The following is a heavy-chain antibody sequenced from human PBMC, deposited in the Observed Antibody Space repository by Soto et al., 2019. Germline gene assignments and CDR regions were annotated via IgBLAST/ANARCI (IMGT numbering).Heavy chain of an antibody. J-gene: IGHJ4*02. Sequence: PGGSLRLSCAASGFTFSDYYMSWIRPAPGKGLEWVSYISSRGSLIYYADSVRGRFTISKDNAKNSLYLQMNSLRADDTAVYYCARDLDCSRTSCNGYLDSWGQGTLVTAPQ. CDR3: ARDLDCSRTSCNGYLDS. CDR1: GFTFSDYY. V-gene: IGHV3-11*01. CDR2: ISSRGSLI. D-gene: IGHD2-2*01.